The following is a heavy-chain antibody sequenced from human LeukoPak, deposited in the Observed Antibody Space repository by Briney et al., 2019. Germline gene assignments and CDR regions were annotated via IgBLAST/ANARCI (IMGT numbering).Heavy chain of an antibody. Sequence: PSETLSLTCTVSGGSITTYYWSWIRQPAGKGLEWIGRFSISGNTNYNPSLKSRVTMSLDTSKTQFPLKLSSVTAADTAVYYCARQYSDILTGYHRGELYWYFDLWGRGTLVTVSS. CDR1: GGSITTYY. J-gene: IGHJ2*01. CDR2: FSISGNT. CDR3: ARQYSDILTGYHRGELYWYFDL. V-gene: IGHV4-4*07. D-gene: IGHD3-9*01.